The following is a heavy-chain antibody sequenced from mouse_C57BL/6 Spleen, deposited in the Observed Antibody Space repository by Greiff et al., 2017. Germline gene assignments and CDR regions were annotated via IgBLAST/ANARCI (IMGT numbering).Heavy chain of an antibody. V-gene: IGHV5-17*01. Sequence: DVMLVESGGGLVKPGGSLKLSCAASGFTFSDYGMHWVRQAPETGLEWVAYISSGSSTIYYADTVKGRFTISRDNAKNTLFLQMTSLRSEDTAMYYCARILRYSYYAMDYWGQGTSVTVSS. D-gene: IGHD1-1*01. CDR3: ARILRYSYYAMDY. J-gene: IGHJ4*01. CDR2: ISSGSSTI. CDR1: GFTFSDYG.